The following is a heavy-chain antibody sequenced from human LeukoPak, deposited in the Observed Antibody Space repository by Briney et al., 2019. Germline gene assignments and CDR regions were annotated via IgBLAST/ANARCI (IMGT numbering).Heavy chain of an antibody. Sequence: SETLSLTCTVSGGSISSYYWSWIRQPAGKGLEWIGRIYTSGSTNYNPSLKSRVTMPVDTSKNQFSLKLSSVTAADTAVYYCARAHILTGYSDDAFDIWGQGTMVAVSS. CDR2: IYTSGST. J-gene: IGHJ3*02. CDR1: GGSISSYY. CDR3: ARAHILTGYSDDAFDI. D-gene: IGHD3-9*01. V-gene: IGHV4-4*07.